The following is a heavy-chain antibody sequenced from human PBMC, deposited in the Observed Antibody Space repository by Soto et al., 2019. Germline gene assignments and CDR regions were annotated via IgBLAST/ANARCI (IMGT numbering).Heavy chain of an antibody. CDR2: IGTAGDT. Sequence: EVQLVESGGGLVQPGGSLRLSCAASGFTFSSYDMHWVRQATGKGLEWVSAIGTAGDTYYPGSVKGRFTISRENAKNSLYLQMNSLRAGDTAVYYCARGLGGCSGGSCYWFDPWGQGTLVTVSS. CDR1: GFTFSSYD. J-gene: IGHJ5*02. D-gene: IGHD2-15*01. V-gene: IGHV3-13*01. CDR3: ARGLGGCSGGSCYWFDP.